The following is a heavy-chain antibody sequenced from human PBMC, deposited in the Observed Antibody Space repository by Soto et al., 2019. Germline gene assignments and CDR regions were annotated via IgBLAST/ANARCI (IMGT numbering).Heavy chain of an antibody. Sequence: QVQLQQWGAGLLKPSETLSLTCAVYGGSFSGYYWSWIRQPPGKGLEWIGEINHSGSTNYNPSLKSRVTISVDTSKNQFSLKLRSVTAADTAVYYCARGLYSSGYFDYWGQGTLVTVSS. CDR3: ARGLYSSGYFDY. CDR2: INHSGST. V-gene: IGHV4-34*01. D-gene: IGHD6-19*01. CDR1: GGSFSGYY. J-gene: IGHJ4*02.